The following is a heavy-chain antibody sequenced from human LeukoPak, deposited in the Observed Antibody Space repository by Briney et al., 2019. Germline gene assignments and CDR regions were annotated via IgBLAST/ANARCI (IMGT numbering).Heavy chain of an antibody. CDR1: GFTFSTYS. D-gene: IGHD2-8*01. CDR2: ISGSSSST. CDR3: VDLNAPL. J-gene: IGHJ4*02. V-gene: IGHV3-48*04. Sequence: GGSLRLSCAASGFTFSTYSMNWVRQAPGRGLEWVSYISGSSSSTKYADSVKGRFTISRDNAKKTLYLQMNSLRVEDTAVYYCVDLNAPLWGQGTLATVSS.